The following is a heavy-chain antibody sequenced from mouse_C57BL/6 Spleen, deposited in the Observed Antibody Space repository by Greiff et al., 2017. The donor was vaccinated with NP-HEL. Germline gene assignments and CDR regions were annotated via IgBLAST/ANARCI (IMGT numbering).Heavy chain of an antibody. J-gene: IGHJ4*01. V-gene: IGHV1-54*01. Sequence: VMLVESGAELVRPGTSGKGSGKASGKAFTISLLGWVKQGPGQGLDWIGVINPGSGGTNYNEKFKGKATLTADKSSSTAYMQLSSLTSEDSAVYFCARDSSYAMDYWGQGTSVTVSS. CDR2: INPGSGGT. CDR3: ARDSSYAMDY. CDR1: GKAFTISL. D-gene: IGHD1-1*01.